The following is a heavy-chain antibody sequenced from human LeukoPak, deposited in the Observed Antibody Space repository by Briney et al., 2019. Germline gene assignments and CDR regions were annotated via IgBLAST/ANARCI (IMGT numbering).Heavy chain of an antibody. J-gene: IGHJ5*02. V-gene: IGHV3-53*01. CDR1: GFTVSSNY. D-gene: IGHD2-2*01. CDR3: AKEGCSSTSCSFNWFDP. Sequence: GGSLRLSCAASGFTVSSNYMDWVRQAPGKGLEWVSSLYSGGTTYYADSVQGRFIISRDNSKNTLYLQMNSLRAEDTAVYYCAKEGCSSTSCSFNWFDPWGQGTLVTVSS. CDR2: LYSGGTT.